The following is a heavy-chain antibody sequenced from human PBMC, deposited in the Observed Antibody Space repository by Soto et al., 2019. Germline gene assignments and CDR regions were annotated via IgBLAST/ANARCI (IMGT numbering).Heavy chain of an antibody. J-gene: IGHJ6*02. CDR3: ARDRALAVAGMHGMDV. D-gene: IGHD6-19*01. CDR1: GGTFSSYA. V-gene: IGHV1-69*13. CDR2: IIPIFGTA. Sequence: ASVKVSCKASGGTFSSYAISWVRQAPGQGLEWMGGIIPIFGTANYAQKFQGRVTITADESTSTAYMELSSLRSEDTAVYYCARDRALAVAGMHGMDVWGQGTTVTVS.